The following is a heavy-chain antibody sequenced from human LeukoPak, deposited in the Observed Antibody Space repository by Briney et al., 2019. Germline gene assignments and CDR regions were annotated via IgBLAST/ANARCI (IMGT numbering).Heavy chain of an antibody. D-gene: IGHD4-23*01. Sequence: ASVKVSCKASGYTITGYYMHWVRQAPGQGLEWMGWINPNSGGTNYAQKFQGRVTMTRDTSISTAYMELSRLRSDDTAVYYCARAGSTVENFDYWGQGTLVTVSS. CDR1: GYTITGYY. J-gene: IGHJ4*02. CDR2: INPNSGGT. V-gene: IGHV1-2*02. CDR3: ARAGSTVENFDY.